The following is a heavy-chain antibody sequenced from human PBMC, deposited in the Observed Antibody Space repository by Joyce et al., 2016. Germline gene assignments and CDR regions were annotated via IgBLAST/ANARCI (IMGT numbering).Heavy chain of an antibody. CDR3: VKIATTGWYWAPFDN. CDR1: GYKFSTYW. V-gene: IGHV5-51*01. Sequence: EVQLVQSGAEVTKPGESLRISCKGSGYKFSTYWIGWVRQMPGKGLEWIAIIYPGYSDIRYSPSFEGQVRISADKSIDTAYLQWSSLKASDTAMYYCVKIATTGWYWAPFDNWGQGTLVTVSS. J-gene: IGHJ4*02. D-gene: IGHD6-19*01. CDR2: IYPGYSDI.